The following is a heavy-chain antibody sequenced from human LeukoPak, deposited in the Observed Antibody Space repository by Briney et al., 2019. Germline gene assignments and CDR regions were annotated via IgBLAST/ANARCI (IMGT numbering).Heavy chain of an antibody. Sequence: PGGSLRLSCAASGFTFSSYWMSWVRQAPGKGLEWVANIKQDGSEKYYVDSVKGRFTISRDNAKNSLYLQMNSLRAEDAAVYYCARDLGGFGSGGYAFDFWGQGTMVTVSS. V-gene: IGHV3-7*01. CDR3: ARDLGGFGSGGYAFDF. CDR1: GFTFSSYW. CDR2: IKQDGSEK. J-gene: IGHJ3*01. D-gene: IGHD2-15*01.